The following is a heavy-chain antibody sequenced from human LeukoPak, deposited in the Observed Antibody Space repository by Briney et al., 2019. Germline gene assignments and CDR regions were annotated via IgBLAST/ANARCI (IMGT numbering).Heavy chain of an antibody. CDR2: IYYTGNT. CDR1: GFTFGDYA. J-gene: IGHJ4*02. D-gene: IGHD3-10*01. V-gene: IGHV4-59*12. CDR3: AREAPHTMVRGVIWYYFDY. Sequence: GSLRLSCTASGFTFGDYAMSWFRQPPGKGLEWIGSIYYTGNTYYNPSLKSRVTMSVDTSKNQFSLKLSSVTAADTAVYYCAREAPHTMVRGVIWYYFDYWGQGTLVTVSS.